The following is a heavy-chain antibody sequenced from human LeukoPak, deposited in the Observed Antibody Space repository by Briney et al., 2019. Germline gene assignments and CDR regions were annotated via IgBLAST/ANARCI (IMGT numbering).Heavy chain of an antibody. J-gene: IGHJ4*02. D-gene: IGHD6-13*01. Sequence: GASVKVSCKASGYTFTGYYMHWVRQAPGQGLEWMGRINPNSGNTSYAQKFQGRVTMTRNTSISTAYMELSSLRSEDTAVYYCARMALAAAGKSLGYWGQGTLVTVSS. CDR3: ARMALAAAGKSLGY. CDR2: INPNSGNT. V-gene: IGHV1-8*02. CDR1: GYTFTGYY.